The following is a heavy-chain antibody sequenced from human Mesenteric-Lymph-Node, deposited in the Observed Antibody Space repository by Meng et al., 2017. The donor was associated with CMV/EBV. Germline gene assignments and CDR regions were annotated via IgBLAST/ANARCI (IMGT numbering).Heavy chain of an antibody. CDR3: PREGGSYSNAFDI. V-gene: IGHV3-48*03. Sequence: GGPLRLSCAASGFTFSSYEMNWVRQAPGKGLEWVSYISSSGSTIYYADSVKGRFTITRDNAKNSLYLQMNSLRAEDTAVYYCPREGGSYSNAFDIWGQGTMVTVSS. J-gene: IGHJ3*02. D-gene: IGHD1-26*01. CDR2: ISSSGSTI. CDR1: GFTFSSYE.